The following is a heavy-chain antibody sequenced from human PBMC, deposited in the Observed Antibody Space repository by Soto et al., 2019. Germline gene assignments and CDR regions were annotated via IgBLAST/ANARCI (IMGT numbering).Heavy chain of an antibody. V-gene: IGHV1-18*01. J-gene: IGHJ6*02. CDR1: GYTFTSYG. D-gene: IGHD5-18*01. Sequence: ASVKVSCKASGYTFTSYGISSVRQAPGQGLEWMGWISAYNGNTNYAQKLQGRVTMTTDTSTSTAYMELRSLRSDDTAVYYCARDLEDDTAMVHDYYYGMDVWGQGTTVTVSS. CDR3: ARDLEDDTAMVHDYYYGMDV. CDR2: ISAYNGNT.